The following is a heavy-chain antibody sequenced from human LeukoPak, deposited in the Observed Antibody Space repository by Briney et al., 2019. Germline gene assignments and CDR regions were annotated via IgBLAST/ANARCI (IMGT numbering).Heavy chain of an antibody. CDR1: GGSISSGDYY. J-gene: IGHJ5*02. CDR2: IYYSGST. D-gene: IGHD3-22*01. Sequence: SETLSPTCTVSGGSISSGDYYWSWIRQPPGKGLEWIGYIYYSGSTYYNPSLKSRVTISVDTSKNQFSLKLSSVTAADTAVYYCARAATDSSGYYYVKMGHNWFDPWGQGTLVTVSS. V-gene: IGHV4-30-4*01. CDR3: ARAATDSSGYYYVKMGHNWFDP.